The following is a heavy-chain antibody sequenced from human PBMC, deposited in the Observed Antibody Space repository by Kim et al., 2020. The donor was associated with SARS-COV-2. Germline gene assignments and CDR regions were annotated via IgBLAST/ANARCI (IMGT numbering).Heavy chain of an antibody. CDR1: GDSVSSNSAA. CDR2: TYYRSKWYN. Sequence: SQTLSLTCAISGDSVSSNSAAWNWIRQSPSRGLEWLGRTYYRSKWYNDYAVSVKSRITINPDTSKNQFSLQLNSVTPEDTAVYYCARGVRSRAYCSGGSCDNWFDPWGQGTLVTVSS. V-gene: IGHV6-1*01. J-gene: IGHJ5*02. CDR3: ARGVRSRAYCSGGSCDNWFDP. D-gene: IGHD2-15*01.